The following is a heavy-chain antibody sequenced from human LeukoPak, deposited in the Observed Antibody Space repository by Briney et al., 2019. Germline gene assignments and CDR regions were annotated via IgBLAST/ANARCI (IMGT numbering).Heavy chain of an antibody. CDR1: GYTFTSYY. V-gene: IGHV1-46*01. D-gene: IGHD4-17*01. Sequence: ASVKVSCKASGYTFTSYYMHWVRQAPGQGLEWMGIINPSGGSTSYAQKFQGRVTMTRDTSMSTVYMELSSLRSEDTAVYYCARSITVTRPDYWGQGTLVTVSS. CDR2: INPSGGST. CDR3: ARSITVTRPDY. J-gene: IGHJ4*02.